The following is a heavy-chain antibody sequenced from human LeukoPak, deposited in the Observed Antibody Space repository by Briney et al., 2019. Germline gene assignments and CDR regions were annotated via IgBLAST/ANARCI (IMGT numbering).Heavy chain of an antibody. CDR1: GFTFSSYG. V-gene: IGHV3-30*03. Sequence: SGRSLRLSCAASGFTFSSYGMHWVRQAPGKGLEWVAVISYDGSNKYYADSVKGRFTISRDNSKNTLYLQMNSLRAEDTAVYYCARDSAVTTSHHFDYWGQGTLVTVSS. CDR3: ARDSAVTTSHHFDY. D-gene: IGHD4-17*01. J-gene: IGHJ4*02. CDR2: ISYDGSNK.